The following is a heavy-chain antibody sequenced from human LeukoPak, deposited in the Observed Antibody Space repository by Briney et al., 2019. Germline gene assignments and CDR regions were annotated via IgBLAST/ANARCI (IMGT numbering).Heavy chain of an antibody. CDR3: AVTSIAVAGTKY. CDR2: IYYSGST. CDR1: GGSISSGGYY. V-gene: IGHV4-31*03. Sequence: SETLSLTCTVSGGSISSGGYYWSWIRLHPGKGLEWIGYIYYSGSTYYNPSLKSRVTISVDTSKNQFSLKLSSVTAADTAVYYCAVTSIAVAGTKYWGQGTLVTVSS. D-gene: IGHD6-19*01. J-gene: IGHJ4*02.